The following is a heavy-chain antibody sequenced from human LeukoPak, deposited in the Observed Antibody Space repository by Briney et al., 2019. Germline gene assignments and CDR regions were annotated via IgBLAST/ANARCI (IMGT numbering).Heavy chain of an antibody. CDR1: GFTVSTNS. CDR2: IYSGGRT. Sequence: GGSLRLSCAASGFTVSTNSMTWVRQAPGKGLEWVSVIYSGGRTYYADSVKGRFTISRDNSKNTVHLQMNSLRVEDTAVYYCARDEPSPDSTDLDYWGQGTLVTVSS. J-gene: IGHJ4*02. D-gene: IGHD2/OR15-2a*01. V-gene: IGHV3-66*01. CDR3: ARDEPSPDSTDLDY.